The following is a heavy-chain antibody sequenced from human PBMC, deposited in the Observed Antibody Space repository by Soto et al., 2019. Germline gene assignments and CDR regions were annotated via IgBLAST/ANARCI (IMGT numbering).Heavy chain of an antibody. CDR3: ARERVQIAAAGRYYYGMDV. CDR2: IYYSGST. D-gene: IGHD6-13*01. Sequence: PSETLSLTCTVSGGSVSSGSYYWSWIRQPPGKGLEWIGYIYYSGSTNYNPSLKSRVTISVDTSKNQFSLKLSSVTAADTAVYYCARERVQIAAAGRYYYGMDVWGQGTTVTVSS. V-gene: IGHV4-61*01. J-gene: IGHJ6*02. CDR1: GGSVSSGSYY.